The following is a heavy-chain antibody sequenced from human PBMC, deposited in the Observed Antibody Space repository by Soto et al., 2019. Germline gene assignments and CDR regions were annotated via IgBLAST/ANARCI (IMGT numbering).Heavy chain of an antibody. CDR1: GGSFSNNY. CDR3: ATSLWFGTQPEI. CDR2: ISPSGTT. V-gene: IGHV4-34*01. Sequence: SETLSLTCAVYGGSFSNNYWTWFRQPPGKGLEWIGEISPSGTTKYIPSLKSRGTISVDTSRKQCFLKVTSVSAADTAVYYCATSLWFGTQPEIWGPGTLVTVSS. D-gene: IGHD3-10*01. J-gene: IGHJ4*02.